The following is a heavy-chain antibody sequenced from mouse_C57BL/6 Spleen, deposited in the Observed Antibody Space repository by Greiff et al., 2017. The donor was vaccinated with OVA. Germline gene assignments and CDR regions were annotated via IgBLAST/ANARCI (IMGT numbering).Heavy chain of an antibody. J-gene: IGHJ4*01. Sequence: EVQRVESGEGLVKPGGSLKLSCAASGFTFSSYAMSWVRQTPEKRLEWVAYISSGGDYIYYADTVKGRFTISRDNARNTLYLQMSSLKSEDTAMYYCTSERAPGDAMDYWGQGTSVTVSS. CDR2: ISSGGDYI. D-gene: IGHD3-3*01. CDR1: GFTFSSYA. V-gene: IGHV5-9-1*02. CDR3: TSERAPGDAMDY.